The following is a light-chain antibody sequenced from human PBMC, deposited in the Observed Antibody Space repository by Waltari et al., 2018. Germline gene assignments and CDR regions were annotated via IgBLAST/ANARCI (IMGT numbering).Light chain of an antibody. CDR1: QSLDMY. V-gene: IGKV3-11*01. Sequence: SCGARQSLDMYEAGYEQRPGQAPRLLIYDTSHRATDIPARFSVSGSETDFSLTISSREPDDFVVYYRQQRRNWPLTFGGGNKVECK. CDR2: DTS. CDR3: QQRRNWPLT. J-gene: IGKJ4*01.